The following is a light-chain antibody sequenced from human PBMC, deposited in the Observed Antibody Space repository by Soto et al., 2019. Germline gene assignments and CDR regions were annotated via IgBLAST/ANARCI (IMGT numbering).Light chain of an antibody. Sequence: QSVLTQPPSVSGAPGQRVTISCTGSSSNIGAGYDVHWYQQLPGTAPKLLIYANNFRPSGVPDRFSGSKSGTSASLAITGLQAEDEADYYCQSYDSSLSGYVFGAGTQRPSS. CDR2: ANN. CDR1: SSNIGAGYD. V-gene: IGLV1-40*01. CDR3: QSYDSSLSGYV. J-gene: IGLJ7*01.